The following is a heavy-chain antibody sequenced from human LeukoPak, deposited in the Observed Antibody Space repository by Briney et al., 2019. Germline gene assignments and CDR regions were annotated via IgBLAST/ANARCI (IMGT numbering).Heavy chain of an antibody. Sequence: GRSLRLSCAASGFTFSSYGMHWVRQAPGKGLEWVAVISYDGSNKYYADSVKGRFTISRDNSKNTLYLQMNSLRAEDTAVYYCAKAVGIWFGYDYWGQGTLVTVSS. CDR1: GFTFSSYG. CDR3: AKAVGIWFGYDY. D-gene: IGHD3-10*01. J-gene: IGHJ4*02. V-gene: IGHV3-30*18. CDR2: ISYDGSNK.